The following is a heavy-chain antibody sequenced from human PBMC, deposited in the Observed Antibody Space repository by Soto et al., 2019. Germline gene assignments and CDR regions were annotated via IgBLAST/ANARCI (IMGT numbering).Heavy chain of an antibody. CDR2: IVVGSGNT. D-gene: IGHD1-26*01. CDR1: GFTFTSSA. CDR3: AAGPIVGATRGFDY. J-gene: IGHJ4*02. Sequence: SVKVSCKASGFTFTSSAVQWVRQARGQRLGWIGWIVVGSGNTNYAQKFQERVTITRDMSTSTAYMELSSLRSEDTAVYYCAAGPIVGATRGFDYWGQGTLVTVSS. V-gene: IGHV1-58*01.